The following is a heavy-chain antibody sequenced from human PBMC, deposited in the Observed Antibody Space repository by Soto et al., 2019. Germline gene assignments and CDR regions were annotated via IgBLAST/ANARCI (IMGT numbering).Heavy chain of an antibody. Sequence: SETLSLTCTVSGGSISTSNYYWGWVRQPPGKELTSIAYNYSSVTSYYNPSLKRRVTISVDTSKNHFYVKLTSLAATDTAVYNCATVVGPARRNTDFDFWGPGTLLTVSS. J-gene: IGHJ4*01. V-gene: IGHV4-39*02. CDR2: NYSSVTS. CDR3: ATVVGPARRNTDFDF. D-gene: IGHD2-15*01. CDR1: GGSISTSNYY.